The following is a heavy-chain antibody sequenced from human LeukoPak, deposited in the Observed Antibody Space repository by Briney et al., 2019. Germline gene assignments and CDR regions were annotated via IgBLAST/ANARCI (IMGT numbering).Heavy chain of an antibody. J-gene: IGHJ4*02. CDR2: IIPIFGTA. D-gene: IGHD6-13*01. CDR1: GGTFSSYA. CDR3: ARDFSSWFPLDY. Sequence: SVKVSCKASGGTFSSYAISWVRQAPGEGLEWMGGIIPIFGTANYAQKFQGRVTITADESTSTAYMELSSLRSEDTAVYYCARDFSSWFPLDYWGQGTLVTVSS. V-gene: IGHV1-69*13.